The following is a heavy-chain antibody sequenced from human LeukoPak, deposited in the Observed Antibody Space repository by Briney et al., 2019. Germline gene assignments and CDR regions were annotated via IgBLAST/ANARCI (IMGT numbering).Heavy chain of an antibody. D-gene: IGHD1-14*01. CDR2: TYSDGST. Sequence: GGSLRLSCAASGCTVSSNYMSWVRQAPGKGLEWVSITYSDGSTNYADSVKGRFTISRDNSKNTLSLQMNSLRAEDTAVYYCARKNHLFNAAFDIWGQGTVVTVSS. CDR1: GCTVSSNY. CDR3: ARKNHLFNAAFDI. J-gene: IGHJ3*02. V-gene: IGHV3-53*01.